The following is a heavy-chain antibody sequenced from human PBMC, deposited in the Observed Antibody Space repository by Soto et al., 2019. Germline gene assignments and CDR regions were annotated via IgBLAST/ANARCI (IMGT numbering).Heavy chain of an antibody. D-gene: IGHD2-15*01. V-gene: IGHV3-23*01. CDR3: ARAGCSGGNCFDS. CDR1: GFTFRDNA. CDR2: ISRSGRSP. J-gene: IGHJ4*02. Sequence: GGSLRLSCVTSGFTFRDNAMSWVRRAPGKGLEWVSTISRSGRSPYYADSVKGRFTTSRDNSKNILSLEMNSLRAADTAMYYCARAGCSGGNCFDSWGRGTLVTVSS.